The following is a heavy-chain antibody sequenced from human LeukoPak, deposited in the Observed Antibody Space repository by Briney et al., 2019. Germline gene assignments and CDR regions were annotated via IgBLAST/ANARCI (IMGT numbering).Heavy chain of an antibody. D-gene: IGHD2-8*01. CDR3: ARERSMLSYGMDV. V-gene: IGHV3-33*01. J-gene: IGHJ6*02. Sequence: PGGSLRLSCAASGFTSSSYGMHWVRQAPGKGLEWVAVIWYDGSNKYYADSVKGRFTISRDNSKNTLYLQMNSLRAEDTAVYYCARERSMLSYGMDVWGQGTTVTVSS. CDR2: IWYDGSNK. CDR1: GFTSSSYG.